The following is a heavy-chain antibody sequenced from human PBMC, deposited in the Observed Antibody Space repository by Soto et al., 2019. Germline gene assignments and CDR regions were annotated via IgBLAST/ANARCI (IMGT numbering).Heavy chain of an antibody. D-gene: IGHD3-3*01. Sequence: GGSLRLSCAASGFTFSDHYMDWVRQAPGKGLERVGRTRNKANSYTTEYAASVKGRFTISRDDSKNSLYLQMNSLKTEDTAVYYCARERYPITIFGVRDSGMDVWGQGTAVTVSS. J-gene: IGHJ6*02. CDR1: GFTFSDHY. CDR3: ARERYPITIFGVRDSGMDV. CDR2: TRNKANSYTT. V-gene: IGHV3-72*01.